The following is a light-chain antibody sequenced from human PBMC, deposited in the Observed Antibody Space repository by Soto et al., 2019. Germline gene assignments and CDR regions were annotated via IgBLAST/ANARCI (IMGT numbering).Light chain of an antibody. Sequence: QSVLTQPPSASGSPGQSVTISCTGTSSDVGGYNYVSWYQQHPGKAPKLMIYEVTDRPSGVSNRFSGSKSGNTASLTISGLQAEDEAEYYCSSYTNITTRACVFGTGTKVTVL. CDR1: SSDVGGYNY. V-gene: IGLV2-14*01. CDR3: SSYTNITTRACV. CDR2: EVT. J-gene: IGLJ1*01.